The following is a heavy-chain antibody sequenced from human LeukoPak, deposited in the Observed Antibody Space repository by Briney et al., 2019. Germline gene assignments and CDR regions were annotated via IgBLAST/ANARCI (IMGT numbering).Heavy chain of an antibody. D-gene: IGHD3-10*01. Sequence: SETLSLTCTVSGGSISSYYWSWIRQPPGKGLEWIGYLYYSGSTNYNPSLKSRVSISVDTSKNQFSPKLSSVTAADTAVYYCARGISTYGMDVWGQGTTVTVSS. V-gene: IGHV4-59*08. CDR1: GGSISSYY. CDR2: LYYSGST. CDR3: ARGISTYGMDV. J-gene: IGHJ6*02.